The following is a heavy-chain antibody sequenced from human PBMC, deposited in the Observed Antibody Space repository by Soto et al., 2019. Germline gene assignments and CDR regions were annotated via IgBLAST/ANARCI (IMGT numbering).Heavy chain of an antibody. V-gene: IGHV3-23*01. D-gene: IGHD5-12*01. J-gene: IGHJ4*02. Sequence: EVQLLESGGGVEQPGGSLRLSCAASGFTFSSYAMSWVRQAPGKGLEWVSTISVGGGSTYYVDSVKGRFTISRDNSKNTLSLQMNSLRAEDTAVYYCAKRSGYSFDYWGQGTPVTVSS. CDR2: ISVGGGST. CDR1: GFTFSSYA. CDR3: AKRSGYSFDY.